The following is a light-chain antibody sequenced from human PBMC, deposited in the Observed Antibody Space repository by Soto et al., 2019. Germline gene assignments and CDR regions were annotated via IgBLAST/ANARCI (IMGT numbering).Light chain of an antibody. CDR3: CSFERSRIL. CDR2: EVS. CDR1: SSDVGSYNL. Sequence: QSVLTQPASVSGSPGQSITISCTGTSSDVGSYNLVSWYQQHPGKAPKLMIYEVSERPAGVSNRFSGSKSGNTASLTISGLQAEDEADYYCCSFERSRILFGTGTKVTVL. J-gene: IGLJ1*01. V-gene: IGLV2-23*02.